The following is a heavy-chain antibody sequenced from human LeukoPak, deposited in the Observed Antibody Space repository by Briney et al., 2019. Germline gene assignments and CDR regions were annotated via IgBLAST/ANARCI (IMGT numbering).Heavy chain of an antibody. D-gene: IGHD3-3*01. V-gene: IGHV3-23*01. CDR3: ARIYDFWSGYYETPSYFDY. Sequence: GGSLRLSCAASGFTFSSYAMSWVRQAPGKGLEWVSAISGSGGSTYYADSVKGRFTISRDNSKNTLYLQMNSLRAEDTAVYYCARIYDFWSGYYETPSYFDYWGQGTLVTVSS. CDR1: GFTFSSYA. J-gene: IGHJ4*02. CDR2: ISGSGGST.